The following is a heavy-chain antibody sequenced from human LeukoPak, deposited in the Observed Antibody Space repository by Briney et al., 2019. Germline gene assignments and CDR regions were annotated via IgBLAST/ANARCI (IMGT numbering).Heavy chain of an antibody. CDR3: ARRGPQLGYFEY. V-gene: IGHV5-51*01. CDR2: IYPGESDT. D-gene: IGHD3-16*01. Sequence: GESLKISCKGSGYNFANYWIGWVRQMPGKGLEWMGIIYPGESDTRYSPSFQGQVTISADKSISTAYLQWSSLKASDTAMYYCARRGPQLGYFEYWGQGTLVTVSS. CDR1: GYNFANYW. J-gene: IGHJ4*02.